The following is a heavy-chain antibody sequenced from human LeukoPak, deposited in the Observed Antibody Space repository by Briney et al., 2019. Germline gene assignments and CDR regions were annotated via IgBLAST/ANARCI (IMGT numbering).Heavy chain of an antibody. Sequence: GGSLRLSCAASGFTFSSCGMHWVRQAPGKGLEWVAVISYDGSNKYYADSVKGRFTISRDNSKNTLYLQMNSLRAEDTAVYYCAKRVGIAAAGDYWGQGTLVTVSS. CDR2: ISYDGSNK. J-gene: IGHJ4*02. CDR1: GFTFSSCG. CDR3: AKRVGIAAAGDY. D-gene: IGHD6-13*01. V-gene: IGHV3-30*18.